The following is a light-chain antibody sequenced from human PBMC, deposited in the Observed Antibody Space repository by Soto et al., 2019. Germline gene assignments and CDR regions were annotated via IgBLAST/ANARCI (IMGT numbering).Light chain of an antibody. Sequence: QSALTQPASVSGSPGQSITISCTGTNSDVGGYNYVSWYQQHPGKAPKLMIYDVSNRPSGVSNRFSGSKSGNTASLTISGLQAEDEADYYCCSYTSSSTPVVFGGGTKLTVL. V-gene: IGLV2-14*03. CDR3: CSYTSSSTPVV. J-gene: IGLJ2*01. CDR2: DVS. CDR1: NSDVGGYNY.